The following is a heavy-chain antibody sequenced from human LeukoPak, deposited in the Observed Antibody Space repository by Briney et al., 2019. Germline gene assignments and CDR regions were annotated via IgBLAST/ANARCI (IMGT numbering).Heavy chain of an antibody. D-gene: IGHD2-21*01. CDR1: GGSFSDYY. CDR3: ARDRDRHFDY. Sequence: SETLSLTCAVYGGSFSDYYWTWIRQPPGKGLEWIGSIYYSGSTYYNPSLKSRVTISVDTSKNQFSLKLSSVTAADTAVYYCARDRDRHFDYWGQGTLVTVSS. CDR2: IYYSGST. J-gene: IGHJ4*02. V-gene: IGHV4-34*01.